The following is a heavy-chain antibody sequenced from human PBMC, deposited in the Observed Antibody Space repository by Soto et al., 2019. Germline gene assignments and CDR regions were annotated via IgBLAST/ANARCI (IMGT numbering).Heavy chain of an antibody. D-gene: IGHD4-4*01. J-gene: IGHJ4*01. CDR3: SRAGILTTPYYFDY. CDR1: GFTFSDHY. Sequence: EVQLVESGGGLVQPGRSLRLSCAAFGFTFSDHYMDWVRQAPGQGLEWVGRIRNKANSYTTEYAASVKGRFTISRDDSKNSLFLQMNSLKTEDTAVYYCSRAGILTTPYYFDYWGQGTLVTVS. CDR2: IRNKANSYTT. V-gene: IGHV3-72*01.